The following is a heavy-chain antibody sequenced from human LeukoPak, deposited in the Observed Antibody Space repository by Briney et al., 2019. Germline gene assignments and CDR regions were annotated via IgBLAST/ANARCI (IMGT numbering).Heavy chain of an antibody. CDR2: IRSKAYGGAA. J-gene: IGHJ4*02. CDR1: GFTLSNAW. D-gene: IGHD6-13*01. CDR3: TRLNIAAAAVGDY. Sequence: GGSLRLSCAASGFTLSNAWMNWVRQAPGKGLEWVGFIRSKAYGGAAEYAASVKGRFTISRDDSKSIAYLQMNSLKTEDTAVYYCTRLNIAAAAVGDYWGQGTLVTVSS. V-gene: IGHV3-49*04.